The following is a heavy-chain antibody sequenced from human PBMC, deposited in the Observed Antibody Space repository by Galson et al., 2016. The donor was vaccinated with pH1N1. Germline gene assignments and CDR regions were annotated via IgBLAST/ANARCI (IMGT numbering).Heavy chain of an antibody. D-gene: IGHD2-8*01. CDR2: IHYSGTT. CDR1: GGSISSETYY. V-gene: IGHV4-39*07. Sequence: ETLSLTCSVSGGSISSETYYWGWIRQPPGKGLEWIGGIHYSGTTYHNPSLKSRVTLSVDTSKNQFSLQVTSVIAADTAVYYCARAGGILYDFDYWGQGSLVTVTS. J-gene: IGHJ4*02. CDR3: ARAGGILYDFDY.